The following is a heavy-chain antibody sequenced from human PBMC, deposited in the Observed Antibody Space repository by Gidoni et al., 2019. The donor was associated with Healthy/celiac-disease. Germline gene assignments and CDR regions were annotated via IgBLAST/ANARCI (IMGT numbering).Heavy chain of an antibody. Sequence: EVQLVESGGGLVKPGGSLRLSCAASGLTFSTAWMSWVRQAPGKGLEWVCRIKSKTDGGTTDYAAPVKGRFTISRDDSKNTLYLQMNSLKTEDTAVYYCTTVPIVVVITSDAFDIWGQGTMVTVSS. D-gene: IGHD3-22*01. J-gene: IGHJ3*02. CDR2: IKSKTDGGTT. CDR1: GLTFSTAW. V-gene: IGHV3-15*01. CDR3: TTVPIVVVITSDAFDI.